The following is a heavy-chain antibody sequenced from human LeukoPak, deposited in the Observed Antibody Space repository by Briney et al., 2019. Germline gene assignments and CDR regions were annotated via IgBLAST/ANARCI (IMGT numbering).Heavy chain of an antibody. CDR3: ARLRRTSDSSGYYYYYDY. CDR2: ITPTTSYI. Sequence: GGSLRLSCAASGLGFSSFSFNWIRQTPGKGLEWVSSITPTTSYIYYADSVRGRFTISRENAKNSLYLQMNSLRAEDTAVYYCARLRRTSDSSGYYYYYDYWGQGTLVTVSS. J-gene: IGHJ4*02. D-gene: IGHD3-22*01. CDR1: GLGFSSFS. V-gene: IGHV3-21*01.